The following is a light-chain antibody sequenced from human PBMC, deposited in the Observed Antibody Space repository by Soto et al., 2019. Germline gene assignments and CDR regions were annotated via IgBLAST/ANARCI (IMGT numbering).Light chain of an antibody. CDR2: GAS. CDR3: QQYGRSPWT. CDR1: QSVGIN. J-gene: IGKJ1*01. V-gene: IGKV3-20*01. Sequence: EVVMAESACPLFVSPGESATDSCRASQSVGINLAWYQHKPGQAPRLLIYGASTRATDIPARISGSGSGTDFTLTISRLEPEDFAVYYCQQYGRSPWTFGQGTKVDIK.